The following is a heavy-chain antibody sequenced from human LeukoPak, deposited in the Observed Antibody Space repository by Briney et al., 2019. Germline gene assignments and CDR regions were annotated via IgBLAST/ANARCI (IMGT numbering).Heavy chain of an antibody. CDR2: FDPGAGEI. J-gene: IGHJ4*02. CDR1: GDTLSELT. D-gene: IGHD3-10*01. Sequence: ASVKVSRKVSGDTLSELTMHWVRQAPGKGLEWMGGFDPGAGEILYAQQFQGSVTMTEDTSTDTAYMELTSLRSEDSGVYFCAAGGIYSLLDYWGQGTLVTVSS. V-gene: IGHV1-24*01. CDR3: AAGGIYSLLDY.